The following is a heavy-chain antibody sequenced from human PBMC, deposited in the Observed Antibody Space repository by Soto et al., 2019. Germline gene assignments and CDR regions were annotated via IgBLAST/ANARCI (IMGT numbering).Heavy chain of an antibody. CDR2: ISGSGGST. D-gene: IGHD2-15*01. CDR3: AKCVVADPPFHYYYMDV. J-gene: IGHJ6*03. CDR1: GFTFSSYA. V-gene: IGHV3-23*01. Sequence: EVQLLESGGGLVQPGGSLRLSCAASGFTFSSYAMSWVRQAPGKGLEWVSAISGSGGSTYYADSVKGRFTISRDNSKNTMYLQMNSLRAEDTAVYYYAKCVVADPPFHYYYMDVWGKGTTVTVSS.